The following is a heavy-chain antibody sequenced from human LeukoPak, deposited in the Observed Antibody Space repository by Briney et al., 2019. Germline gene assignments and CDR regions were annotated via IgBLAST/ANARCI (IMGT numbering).Heavy chain of an antibody. V-gene: IGHV3-33*01. CDR3: ATYVWGSYKDSDY. J-gene: IGHJ4*02. CDR2: IWYDGSNK. Sequence: PGGSLRLSRAASGFTFSSYGMHWVRQAPGKGLEWVAVIWYDGSNKYYADSVKGRFTISRDNSKNTLYLQMNSLRAEDTAVYYCATYVWGSYKDSDYWGQGTLVTVSS. CDR1: GFTFSSYG. D-gene: IGHD3-16*01.